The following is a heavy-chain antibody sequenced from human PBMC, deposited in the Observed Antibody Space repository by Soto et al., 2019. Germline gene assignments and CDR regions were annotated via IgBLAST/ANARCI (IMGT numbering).Heavy chain of an antibody. Sequence: SETMSLTCTFYGVSCSNYDRSWIRPPPGKGLEWIGEINHSGSTNYNPSLKSRVTISVDTSKNQFSLRLTSVTAADTAVYYCARVRDWFDLWGQGTLVIGSS. V-gene: IGHV4-34*01. CDR2: INHSGST. CDR1: GVSCSNYD. CDR3: ARVRDWFDL. J-gene: IGHJ5*02. D-gene: IGHD3-3*01.